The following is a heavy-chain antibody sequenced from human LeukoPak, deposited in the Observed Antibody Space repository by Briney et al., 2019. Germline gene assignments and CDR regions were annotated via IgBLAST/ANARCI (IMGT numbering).Heavy chain of an antibody. V-gene: IGHV3-7*01. CDR3: ARDPTFNGGY. CDR1: GFTFGNYY. D-gene: IGHD2-8*01. CDR2: TRRDGSDK. J-gene: IGHJ4*02. Sequence: GGSLRLSCAASGFTFGNYYMSWVRQAPGRGLEWVANTRRDGSDKYYVDSVRGRFTISRDNAKNSLYLQMNSLRAEDTAVYYCARDPTFNGGYWGQGTLVTVSS.